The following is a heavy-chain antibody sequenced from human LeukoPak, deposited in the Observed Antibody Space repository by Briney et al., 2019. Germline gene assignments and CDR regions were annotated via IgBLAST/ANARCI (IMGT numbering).Heavy chain of an antibody. J-gene: IGHJ3*02. Sequence: GGSLRLSCVVSGLSFSASYMTWIRQPPGVGLESLAYISGMGHDIYYAVSVKGRFTISRANAKNSLYLQMNSLRAEDTAIYYCAKSLAPYCSGGSCFDAFDIWGQGTMVTVSS. D-gene: IGHD2-15*01. CDR1: GLSFSASY. CDR2: ISGMGHDI. CDR3: AKSLAPYCSGGSCFDAFDI. V-gene: IGHV3-11*01.